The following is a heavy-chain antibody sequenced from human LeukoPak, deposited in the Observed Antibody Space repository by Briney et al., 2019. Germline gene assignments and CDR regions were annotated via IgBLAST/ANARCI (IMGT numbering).Heavy chain of an antibody. CDR1: GYTLTELS. V-gene: IGHV1-24*01. CDR2: FDPEDGET. CDR3: AAGGATMGYYYYYGMDV. D-gene: IGHD1-26*01. J-gene: IGHJ6*02. Sequence: ASVKVSCKVSGYTLTELSMHWVRQAPGKGLEWMGGFDPEDGETIYAQKFQGRVTMTEDTSTDTAYMELSSLRSEDTAVYYCAAGGATMGYYYYYGMDVWGQGTTVTVSS.